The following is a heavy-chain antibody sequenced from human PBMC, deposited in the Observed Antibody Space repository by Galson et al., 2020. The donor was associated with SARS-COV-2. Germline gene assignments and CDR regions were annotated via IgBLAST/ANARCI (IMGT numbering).Heavy chain of an antibody. Sequence: SETLSLTCTVSGGSISSSSYSWVWIRQPPGKELEWIGSISYSGSTYYNPSLKSQVTISVDTSKNQFSLKLSSVTAADTAVYYCARGKCYYDSSGYLDYWDQGTLVTVSS. CDR1: GGSISSSSYS. J-gene: IGHJ4*02. CDR2: ISYSGST. CDR3: ARGKCYYDSSGYLDY. D-gene: IGHD3-22*01. V-gene: IGHV4-39*02.